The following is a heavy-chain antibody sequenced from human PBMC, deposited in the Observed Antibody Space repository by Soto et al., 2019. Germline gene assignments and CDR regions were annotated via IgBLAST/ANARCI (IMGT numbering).Heavy chain of an antibody. J-gene: IGHJ6*02. Sequence: QVQLVQSGAEVKKPGASVKVSCKASGYTFTSYYMHWVRQAPGQGLEWMGIINPSGGSTSYAQKYQGRVTMTRDTSTSTVYMELSSLRSEDTAVYYCPGAAGREVAAIRHYYYGMDVWGQGTTVTVSS. CDR2: INPSGGST. D-gene: IGHD2-15*01. V-gene: IGHV1-46*01. CDR3: PGAAGREVAAIRHYYYGMDV. CDR1: GYTFTSYY.